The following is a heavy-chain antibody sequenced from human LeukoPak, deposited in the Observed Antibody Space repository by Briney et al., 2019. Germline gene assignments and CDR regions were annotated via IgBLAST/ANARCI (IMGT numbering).Heavy chain of an antibody. CDR3: TRDPMVRGDNWFDP. CDR2: INPNSGGT. Sequence: GASVKVSCKASGYTFTGYYMHWVRQAPGQGLEWMGWINPNSGGTNYAQKFQGRVTMTRDTSISTAYMELSRLRSDDTAVYYCTRDPMVRGDNWFDPWGQGTLVTVSS. CDR1: GYTFTGYY. J-gene: IGHJ5*02. V-gene: IGHV1-2*02. D-gene: IGHD3-10*01.